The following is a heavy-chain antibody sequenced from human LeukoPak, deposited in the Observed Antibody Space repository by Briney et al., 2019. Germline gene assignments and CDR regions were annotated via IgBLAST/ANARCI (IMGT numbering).Heavy chain of an antibody. V-gene: IGHV6-1*01. J-gene: IGHJ6*04. D-gene: IGHD6-13*01. CDR1: GDSVSNNIAA. Sequence: SQNLSLTCVISGDSVSNNIAAWNWIRQSPSRGLEWLGRTYYRSKWYNDYAVSVESRITINPDTSKNQFSLQLNSLTPEDTAVYYCARDVTAGAGAVGMAVWGKGTTVTVSS. CDR3: ARDVTAGAGAVGMAV. CDR2: TYYRSKWYN.